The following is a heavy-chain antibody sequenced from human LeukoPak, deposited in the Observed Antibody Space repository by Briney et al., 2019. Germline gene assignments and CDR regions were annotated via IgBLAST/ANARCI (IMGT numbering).Heavy chain of an antibody. CDR3: AKSTTDY. Sequence: VGSPRVSSVASGFTLNNYIINWGREAPGKGVECGSVLYSVGSTYYADSVKGRFTISRDNSKNTLYLLMKGLRAEHTAVYCIAKSTTDYWGQGTLVTVSS. D-gene: IGHD1-14*01. J-gene: IGHJ4*02. V-gene: IGHV3-66*02. CDR2: LYSVGST. CDR1: GFTLNNYI.